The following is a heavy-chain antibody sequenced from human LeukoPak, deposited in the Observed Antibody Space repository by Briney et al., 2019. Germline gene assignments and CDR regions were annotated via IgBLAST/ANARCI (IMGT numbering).Heavy chain of an antibody. Sequence: SQTLSLTCTVSGGSISSGDSYWSWIRQPPGKGLEWIGYIYYSGSTYYNPSLKSRVTISVDTSKNQFSLKLSSVTAADTAVYYCARVVGGIAVAGADYWGQGTLVTVSS. V-gene: IGHV4-30-4*01. CDR2: IYYSGST. CDR3: ARVVGGIAVAGADY. D-gene: IGHD6-19*01. J-gene: IGHJ4*02. CDR1: GGSISSGDSY.